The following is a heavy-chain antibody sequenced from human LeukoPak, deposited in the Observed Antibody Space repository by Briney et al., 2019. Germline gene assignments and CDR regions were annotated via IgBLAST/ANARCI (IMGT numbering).Heavy chain of an antibody. D-gene: IGHD3-22*01. CDR1: GFTFSSYG. CDR2: ISYDGSNK. CDR3: AKDLRYYDSSGYYY. V-gene: IGHV3-30*18. J-gene: IGHJ4*02. Sequence: PGRSLRLSCAASGFTFSSYGMHWVRQAPGKGLEWVGVISYDGSNKYYADSVKGRFTISRDNYKNTLYLQMNSLRAEDTAVYYCAKDLRYYDSSGYYYWGQGTLVTVSS.